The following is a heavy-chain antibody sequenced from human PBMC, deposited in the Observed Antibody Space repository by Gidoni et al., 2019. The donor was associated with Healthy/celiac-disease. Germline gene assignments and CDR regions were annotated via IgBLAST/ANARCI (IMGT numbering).Heavy chain of an antibody. V-gene: IGHV5-51*03. CDR3: ARRRAYCGGDCKGWFDP. J-gene: IGHJ5*02. Sequence: EVQLVQSGAEEKKPGEALKISCKGSGYSFTRDWIGLVRQMPGEGLEWMGIISPGDSDTRYSPSFQGQVTISADKSISTAYLQWSSLKASDTAMYYCARRRAYCGGDCKGWFDPWGQGTLVTVSS. CDR1: GYSFTRDW. CDR2: ISPGDSDT. D-gene: IGHD2-21*02.